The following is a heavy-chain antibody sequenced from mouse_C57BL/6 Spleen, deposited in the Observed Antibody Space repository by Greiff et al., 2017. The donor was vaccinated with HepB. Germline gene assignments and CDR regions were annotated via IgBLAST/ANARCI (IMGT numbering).Heavy chain of an antibody. CDR3: ARPEDRRPPLRRRAWFAY. CDR2: FYPGSGSI. Sequence: VQLQQSGAELVKPGASVKLSCKASGYTFTEYTIHWVKQRSGQGLEWIGWFYPGSGSIKYNEKFKDKATLTADKSSSTVYMELSRLTSEDSAVYFCARPEDRRPPLRRRAWFAYWGQGTLVTVSA. J-gene: IGHJ3*01. D-gene: IGHD1-2*01. V-gene: IGHV1-62-2*01. CDR1: GYTFTEYT.